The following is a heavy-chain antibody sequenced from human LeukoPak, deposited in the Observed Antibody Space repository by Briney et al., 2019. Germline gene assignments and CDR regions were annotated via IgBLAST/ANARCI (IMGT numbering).Heavy chain of an antibody. D-gene: IGHD6-6*01. Sequence: SETLSLTCTVSGGSITSSGYYWGWIRQPPGKGLEWIGSIYYSGSTYYSPSLKSRVTISVDTSKNQFSLKLSSVTAADTAVYYCSRHLLSSSYYYYYYYMDVWAKGPRSPSP. CDR3: SRHLLSSSYYYYYYYMDV. CDR2: IYYSGST. V-gene: IGHV4-39*01. CDR1: GGSITSSGYY. J-gene: IGHJ6*03.